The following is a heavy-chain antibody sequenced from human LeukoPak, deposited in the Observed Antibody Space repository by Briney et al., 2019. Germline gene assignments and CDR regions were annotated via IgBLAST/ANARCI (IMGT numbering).Heavy chain of an antibody. J-gene: IGHJ4*02. CDR3: ARNRITVVRGLITERFVDY. V-gene: IGHV2-70*11. CDR1: GFSLSTSGMC. Sequence: SGPALVKPTQTLTLTCTFSGFSLSTSGMCVSWIRQPPGKALEWLARIDWDDDKYYSTSLKTRLTISKDTSKNQVVLTMTNMDPVDTATYYCARNRITVVRGLITERFVDYWGQGTLVTVSS. D-gene: IGHD3-10*01. CDR2: IDWDDDK.